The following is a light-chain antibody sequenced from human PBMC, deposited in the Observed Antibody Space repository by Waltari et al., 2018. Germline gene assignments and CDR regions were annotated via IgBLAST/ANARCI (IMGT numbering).Light chain of an antibody. V-gene: IGLV2-14*03. J-gene: IGLJ2*01. CDR3: CSFTATHTLL. CDR1: NTDVGASTF. Sequence: QSALTQPASVSGSPGQSITIPCTGTNTDVGASTFVSWYQQHPGRAPQLMIYDVTERPSGISYRFSGSKSANTASLTISGLLPEDEAIYYCCSFTATHTLLFGGGTTVTVL. CDR2: DVT.